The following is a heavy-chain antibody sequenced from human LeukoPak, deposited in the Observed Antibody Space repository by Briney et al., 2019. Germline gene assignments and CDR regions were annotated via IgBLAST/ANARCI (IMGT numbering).Heavy chain of an antibody. CDR1: GFTFSSYA. D-gene: IGHD3-9*01. CDR2: ISGSGGST. Sequence: GGSLRLSCAASGFTFSSYAMSWVRQAPGKGLEWVSAISGSGGSTYYADSVKGRFTISRDNSKNTLYLQMNSLRAEDTAVYYCAKEPAYYDILTGYFRSFDYWGQGTLVTVSS. V-gene: IGHV3-23*01. CDR3: AKEPAYYDILTGYFRSFDY. J-gene: IGHJ4*02.